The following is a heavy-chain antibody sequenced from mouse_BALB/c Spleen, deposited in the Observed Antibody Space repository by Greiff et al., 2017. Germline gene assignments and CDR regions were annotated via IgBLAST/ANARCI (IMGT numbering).Heavy chain of an antibody. V-gene: IGHV1-82*01. Sequence: QVQLQQSGPELVKPGASVKISCKASGYAFSSSWMNWVKQRPGQGLEWIGRIYPGDGDTNYNGKFKGKATLTADKSSSTAYMQLSSLTSDDSAVYFCARALYAMDYWGQGTSVTVSA. CDR3: ARALYAMDY. CDR2: IYPGDGDT. CDR1: GYAFSSSW. J-gene: IGHJ4*01.